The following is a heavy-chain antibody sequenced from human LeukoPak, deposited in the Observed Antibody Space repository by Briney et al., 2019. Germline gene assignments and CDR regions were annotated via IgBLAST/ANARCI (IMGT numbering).Heavy chain of an antibody. J-gene: IGHJ4*02. CDR2: ISGSGSST. Sequence: PGGSLRLSCAASGFTFSNYGMSWVRQAPGKGLEWVSAISGSGSSTFYADSVKGRFTISRDNSKNTLYLQMNSLRAEDTAVYYCAHTEGDKDYWGQGTLVTVSS. CDR3: AHTEGDKDY. V-gene: IGHV3-23*01. D-gene: IGHD3-16*01. CDR1: GFTFSNYG.